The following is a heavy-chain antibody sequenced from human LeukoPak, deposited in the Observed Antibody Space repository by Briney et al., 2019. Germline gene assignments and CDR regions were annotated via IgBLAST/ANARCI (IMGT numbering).Heavy chain of an antibody. CDR2: IKSKTDGGTT. CDR3: TTDQYGDYRY. V-gene: IGHV3-15*01. D-gene: IGHD4-17*01. Sequence: GGSLRLSCAASGFTFSNAWMSWVRQAPGKGLEWVGRIKSKTDGGTTDYAAPVKGRFTISIDDSKNTLYLQMSSQKTEDTAVYYCTTDQYGDYRYWGQGTLVTVSS. CDR1: GFTFSNAW. J-gene: IGHJ4*02.